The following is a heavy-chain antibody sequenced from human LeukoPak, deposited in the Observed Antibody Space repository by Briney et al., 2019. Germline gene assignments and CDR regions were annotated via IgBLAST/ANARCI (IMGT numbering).Heavy chain of an antibody. CDR3: ARGPLRGGYKNDY. D-gene: IGHD5-24*01. CDR2: IKQDGSET. Sequence: GGSLRLSCAASGFTFSNYWMNWVRQAPGKGLECLANIKQDGSETYYADSVKGRFTISRDIAKNSLYLQMNSLRAQDTAVYYCARGPLRGGYKNDYWGQGTLVTVSS. CDR1: GFTFSNYW. J-gene: IGHJ4*02. V-gene: IGHV3-7*04.